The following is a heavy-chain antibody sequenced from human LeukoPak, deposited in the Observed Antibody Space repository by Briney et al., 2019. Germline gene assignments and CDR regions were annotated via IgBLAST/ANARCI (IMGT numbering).Heavy chain of an antibody. CDR3: ARDKYSSSSEPDYFDY. V-gene: IGHV1-69*05. J-gene: IGHJ4*02. CDR1: GGTFSSYA. Sequence: GASVKVSCKASGGTFSSYAISWVRQAPGQGLEWMGRIIPIFGTANYAQKFQGRVTITTDEATSTAYMELSSLRSEDTAVYYCARDKYSSSSEPDYFDYWGKGTLVTVSS. D-gene: IGHD6-6*01. CDR2: IIPIFGTA.